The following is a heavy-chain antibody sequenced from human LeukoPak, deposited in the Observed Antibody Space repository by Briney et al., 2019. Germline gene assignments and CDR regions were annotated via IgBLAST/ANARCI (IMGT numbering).Heavy chain of an antibody. CDR1: GFTVSSNS. V-gene: IGHV3-53*01. CDR3: AREKVYRSIAVAGTGQYYFDY. J-gene: IGHJ4*02. D-gene: IGHD6-19*01. Sequence: GGSLRLSCTVSGFTVSSNSMSWVRQAPGKGLEWVSFIYSDNTHYSDSVKGRFTISRDNSKNTLYLQMNSLRAEDTAVYYCAREKVYRSIAVAGTGQYYFDYWGQGTLVTVSS. CDR2: IYSDNT.